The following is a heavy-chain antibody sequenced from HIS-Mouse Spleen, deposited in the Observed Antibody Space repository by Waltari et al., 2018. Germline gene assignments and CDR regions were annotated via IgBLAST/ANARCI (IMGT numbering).Heavy chain of an antibody. CDR3: AKEERGGIAAAGIDY. CDR1: GFTLSSSC. D-gene: IGHD6-13*01. J-gene: IGHJ4*02. Sequence: QVQLVESGGGVVQPGRSLRLSCAASGFTLSSSCMHWVRRSQGKGLEWVAVISYDGSNKYYADSVKGRFTISRDNSKNTLYLQMNSLRAEDTAVYYCAKEERGGIAAAGIDYWGQGTLVTVSS. V-gene: IGHV3-30*18. CDR2: ISYDGSNK.